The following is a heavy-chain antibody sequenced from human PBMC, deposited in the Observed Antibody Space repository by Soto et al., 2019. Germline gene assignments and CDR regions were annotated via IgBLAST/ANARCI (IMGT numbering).Heavy chain of an antibody. CDR2: INAGNGNT. CDR1: GYTFTSYA. J-gene: IGHJ2*01. CDR3: ARSAYCGGDCYWYFDL. V-gene: IGHV1-3*01. D-gene: IGHD2-21*02. Sequence: ASVKVSCKASGYTFTSYAMHWVRQAPGQRLEWMGWINAGNGNTKYSQKFQGRVTITRDTSASTAYMELSSLRSEDTAVYYCARSAYCGGDCYWYFDLWGRGTLVTVSS.